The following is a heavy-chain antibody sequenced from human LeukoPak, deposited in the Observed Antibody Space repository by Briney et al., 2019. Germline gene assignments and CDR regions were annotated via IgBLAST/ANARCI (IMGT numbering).Heavy chain of an antibody. V-gene: IGHV3-74*01. CDR1: GFTFSHYW. CDR2: INNDGSST. D-gene: IGHD3-22*01. J-gene: IGHJ3*02. CDR3: AREAYYDSSGYYYGRAFDI. Sequence: GGSLRLSCAASGFTFSHYWMHWVRQVPGKGLVWVSHINNDGSSTTYADSVKGRFTISRDNAKNSLYLQMNSLRAEDTAVYYCAREAYYDSSGYYYGRAFDIWGQGTMVTVSS.